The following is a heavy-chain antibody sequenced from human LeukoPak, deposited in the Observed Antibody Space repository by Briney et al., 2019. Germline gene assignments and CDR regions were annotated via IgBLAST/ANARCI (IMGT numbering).Heavy chain of an antibody. V-gene: IGHV3-43*02. D-gene: IGHD5/OR15-5a*01. CDR2: ISGSGGST. CDR1: GFTFSSYA. CDR3: AKDIFPGSTTTGRGMDV. J-gene: IGHJ6*02. Sequence: GGSLRLSCAASGFTFSSYAMSWVRQAPGKGLEWVSAISGSGGSTYYADSVKGRFTISRDNSKNSLYLQMNSLRTEDTALYYCAKDIFPGSTTTGRGMDVWGQGTTVTVSS.